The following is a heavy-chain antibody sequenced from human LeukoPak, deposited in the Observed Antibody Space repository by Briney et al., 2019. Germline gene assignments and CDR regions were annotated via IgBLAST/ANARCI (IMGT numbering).Heavy chain of an antibody. D-gene: IGHD4-17*01. V-gene: IGHV3-15*01. CDR3: TTDHPDYGDYEGFGY. J-gene: IGHJ4*02. Sequence: PGGSLRLSCAASGFTFSNAWMSWVRQAPGKGLEWVGRIKSKTDGGTTDYAAPVKGRFTISRDDSKNTLYLQMNSLKTEDTAVYYCTTDHPDYGDYEGFGYWGQGTLVTVSS. CDR1: GFTFSNAW. CDR2: IKSKTDGGTT.